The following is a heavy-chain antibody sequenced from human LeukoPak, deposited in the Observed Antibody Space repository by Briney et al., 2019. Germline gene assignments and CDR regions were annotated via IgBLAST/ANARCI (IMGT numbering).Heavy chain of an antibody. CDR3: ARDRSGRYFRY. J-gene: IGHJ1*01. V-gene: IGHV1-18*01. CDR2: ISAYNGNT. Sequence: GASVKVSCKASGYTFTSYGISWVRQAPGQGLEWMGWISAYNGNTNYAQRLQGRVTMTTDTSTRTAYMELRNLRSDDSAVYYCARDRSGRYFRYWGQGTLVTVSS. CDR1: GYTFTSYG. D-gene: IGHD1-26*01.